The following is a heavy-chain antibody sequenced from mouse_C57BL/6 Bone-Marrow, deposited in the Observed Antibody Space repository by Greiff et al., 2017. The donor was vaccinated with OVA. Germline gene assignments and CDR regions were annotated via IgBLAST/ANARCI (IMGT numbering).Heavy chain of an antibody. CDR3: TRLLDAVGF. D-gene: IGHD2-1*01. CDR2: ICCSGDYI. CDR1: GFTFRSYA. J-gene: IGHJ4*01. Sequence: EVKLVESGEGLVKPGGSLKLSCAASGFTFRSYAMSWVRQTPEKRLEWVAYICCSGDYIYYADTVKGRFTISRDNARNTLYLQMSSLKSEDTAMYYCTRLLDAVGFWGQGNSVTVTS. V-gene: IGHV5-9-1*02.